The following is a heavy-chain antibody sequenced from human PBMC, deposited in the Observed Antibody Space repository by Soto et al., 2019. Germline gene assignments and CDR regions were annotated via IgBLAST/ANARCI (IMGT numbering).Heavy chain of an antibody. V-gene: IGHV1-2*02. CDR3: ARGDVRVVASFDP. CDR2: INPNSGGT. CDR1: GYTFTDYY. Sequence: ASVKVSCKASGYTFTDYYIHLVRQASGQGLEWIGWINPNSGGTNYAQEFQGRVTMTRDTSISTAYMELSRLISDDTAVYYCARGDVRVVASFDPWGQGALVTVSS. D-gene: IGHD2-15*01. J-gene: IGHJ5*02.